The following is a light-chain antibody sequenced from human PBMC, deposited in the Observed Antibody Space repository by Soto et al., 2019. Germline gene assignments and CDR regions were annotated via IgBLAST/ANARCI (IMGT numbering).Light chain of an antibody. V-gene: IGKV3-11*01. CDR3: QQRSNWPVT. CDR1: QSVSSY. J-gene: IGKJ1*01. CDR2: DAS. Sequence: EIVFTQSPATLSLSPGERATLSCRASQSVSSYLAWYQQKPGQAPRLLIYDASNRATGIPARFSGSGSGTYFALTISSLEPEDFAVYFCQQRSNWPVTFGQGTNVEIK.